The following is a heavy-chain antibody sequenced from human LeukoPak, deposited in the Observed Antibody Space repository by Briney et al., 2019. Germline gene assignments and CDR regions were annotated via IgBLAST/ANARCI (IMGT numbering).Heavy chain of an antibody. J-gene: IGHJ3*02. V-gene: IGHV4-39*01. CDR1: GGSISSSSYY. CDR3: AGTMVRGVIGAFDI. D-gene: IGHD3-10*01. CDR2: IYYSGSP. Sequence: SETLSLTCTVSGGSISSSSYYWGWIRQPPGKGLEWLGSIYYSGSPYYNPSLKSRVTISVDTSKNQFSLKLSSVTAADTAVYYCAGTMVRGVIGAFDIWGQGTMVTVSS.